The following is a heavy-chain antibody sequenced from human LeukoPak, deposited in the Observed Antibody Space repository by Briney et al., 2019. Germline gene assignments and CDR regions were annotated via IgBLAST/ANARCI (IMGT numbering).Heavy chain of an antibody. CDR2: IYSGGST. CDR3: ARESGEPDNDY. J-gene: IGHJ4*02. D-gene: IGHD1-14*01. V-gene: IGHV3-66*01. CDR1: GFTVSSNY. Sequence: GGSLRLSCAASGFTVSSNYMSWVRQAPGKGLEWVSVIYSGGSTYYADSVKGRFTISRDNSKNTLYLQMNSLRAEDTAVYYCARESGEPDNDYWGQGTLVTVSS.